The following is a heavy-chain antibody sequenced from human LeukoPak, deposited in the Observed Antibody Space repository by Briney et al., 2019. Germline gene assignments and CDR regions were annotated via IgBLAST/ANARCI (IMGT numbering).Heavy chain of an antibody. V-gene: IGHV3-48*01. CDR3: ARDMYSSASDAFDI. D-gene: IGHD6-25*01. Sequence: PGGSLRLSCAASGFTFSSYSMNWVRQAPGKGLEWVSYISSSSSTIYYADSVKGRFTISRDNAKNSLYLQMNSLRAEDTAVYYCARDMYSSASDAFDIWGQGTMITVSS. CDR1: GFTFSSYS. CDR2: ISSSSSTI. J-gene: IGHJ3*02.